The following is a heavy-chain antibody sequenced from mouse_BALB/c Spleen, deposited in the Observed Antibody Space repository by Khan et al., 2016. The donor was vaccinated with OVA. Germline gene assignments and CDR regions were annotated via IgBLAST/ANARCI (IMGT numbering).Heavy chain of an antibody. Sequence: DVKLVESGGDLVKPGGSLKLSCAASGFTFSTYGMSWVRQAPDKRLEWVATVSTGGSYTYYPDSVKGRFTIYREHATNTLYLQMSGLRSEDTAMFYGTRLAYYYDSEGFAYWGQGTLVTVSA. J-gene: IGHJ3*01. CDR2: VSTGGSYT. CDR3: TRLAYYYDSEGFAY. D-gene: IGHD1-1*01. CDR1: GFTFSTYG. V-gene: IGHV5-6*02.